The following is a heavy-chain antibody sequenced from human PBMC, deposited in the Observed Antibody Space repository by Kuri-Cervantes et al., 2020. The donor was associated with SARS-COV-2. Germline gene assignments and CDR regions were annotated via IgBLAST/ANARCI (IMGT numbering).Heavy chain of an antibody. CDR2: INTNTGNP. CDR1: GYTFTGYY. Sequence: ASVKVSCKASGYTFTGYYMHWVRQAPGQGLEWMGWINTNTGNPTYAQGFTGRFVFSLDTSVSTAYLQISSLKAEDTAVYYCARTMYSSSWYWFDPWGQGTLVTVSS. V-gene: IGHV7-4-1*02. J-gene: IGHJ5*02. CDR3: ARTMYSSSWYWFDP. D-gene: IGHD6-13*01.